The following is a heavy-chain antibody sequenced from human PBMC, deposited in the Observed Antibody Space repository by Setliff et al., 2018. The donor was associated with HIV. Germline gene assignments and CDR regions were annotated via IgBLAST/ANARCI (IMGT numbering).Heavy chain of an antibody. Sequence: GGSLRLSCAASGFTLSTYAMGWVRQAPGKGLVWVSRINADGSITDYADSVKGRFTISRDNAKNTLYMQMNSLRAEDTALYFCAKYGTLNSEYINYFDCWGQGALVTVSS. V-gene: IGHV3-23*01. CDR3: AKYGTLNSEYINYFDC. J-gene: IGHJ4*02. CDR1: GFTLSTYA. D-gene: IGHD1-26*01. CDR2: INADGSIT.